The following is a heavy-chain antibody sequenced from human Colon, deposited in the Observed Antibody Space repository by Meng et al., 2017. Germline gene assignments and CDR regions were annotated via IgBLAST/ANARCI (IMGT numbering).Heavy chain of an antibody. Sequence: VRPQESGPGLGKPSGTLSLTCAVSGDSISSGNGWTWVRQPPGKGLEWIGEIYPSGRTSSNPSLQGRVTILLDKSKNQFSLELNSVTAADTAIYFCARKRTSPGTLGFDYWGQGTLVTVSS. CDR3: ARKRTSPGTLGFDY. D-gene: IGHD6-13*01. CDR1: GDSISSGNG. V-gene: IGHV4-4*02. CDR2: IYPSGRT. J-gene: IGHJ4*02.